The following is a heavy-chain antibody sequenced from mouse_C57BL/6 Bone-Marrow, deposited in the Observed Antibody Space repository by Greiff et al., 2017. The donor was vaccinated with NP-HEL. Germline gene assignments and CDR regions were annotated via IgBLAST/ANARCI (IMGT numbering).Heavy chain of an antibody. CDR2: IYPGNSDT. J-gene: IGHJ3*01. Sequence: VQLQQSGTVLARPGASVKMSCKTSGYTFTSYWMHWVKQRPGQGLEWIGAIYPGNSDTSYNQKFKGKAKLTAVTSASTAYMELSSLTNEDSAVYDGTRKDSSGYWFAYWGQGTLVTVSA. D-gene: IGHD3-2*02. V-gene: IGHV1-5*01. CDR3: TRKDSSGYWFAY. CDR1: GYTFTSYW.